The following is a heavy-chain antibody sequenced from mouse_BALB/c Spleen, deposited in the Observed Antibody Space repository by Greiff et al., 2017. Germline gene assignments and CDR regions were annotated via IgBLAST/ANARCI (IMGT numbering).Heavy chain of an antibody. CDR2: IYPGNVNT. CDR3: ARTRVITTDAMDY. V-gene: IGHV1S56*01. Sequence: VKLQESGPELVKPGASVRISCKASGYTFTSYYIHWVKQRPGQGLEWIGWIYPGNVNTKYNEKFKGKATLTADKSSSTAYMQLSSLTSEDSAVYFCARTRVITTDAMDYWGQGTSVTVSS. D-gene: IGHD2-4*01. J-gene: IGHJ4*01. CDR1: GYTFTSYY.